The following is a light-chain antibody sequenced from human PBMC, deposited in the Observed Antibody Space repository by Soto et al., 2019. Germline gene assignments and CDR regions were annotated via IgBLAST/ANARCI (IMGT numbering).Light chain of an antibody. V-gene: IGKV3-20*01. Sequence: EIVLTQSPGTLSLSPGERATLSCRASQSFSSSYLAWYQQKPGQAPRLLIYETSSRATGIPDRFSGSGSQTDFTLTISRLEPEDFAVYYCQHYDASQWTFGQGTKVDIK. CDR2: ETS. CDR3: QHYDASQWT. CDR1: QSFSSSY. J-gene: IGKJ1*01.